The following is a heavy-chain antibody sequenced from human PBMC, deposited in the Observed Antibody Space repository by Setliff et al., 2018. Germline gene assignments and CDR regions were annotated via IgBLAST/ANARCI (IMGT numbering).Heavy chain of an antibody. Sequence: GESLKLSCQASGYNFANHWIAWVRLMPGKGLEYMGRIDPGDSYADYSPSFEDLVTISADKSRTTVYLQWTSLQASDTALYLCARLGRERSTFAWLDAWGQGTQVTVSS. CDR3: ARLGRERSTFAWLDA. J-gene: IGHJ5*02. V-gene: IGHV5-10-1*01. CDR2: IDPGDSYA. D-gene: IGHD1-1*01. CDR1: GYNFANHW.